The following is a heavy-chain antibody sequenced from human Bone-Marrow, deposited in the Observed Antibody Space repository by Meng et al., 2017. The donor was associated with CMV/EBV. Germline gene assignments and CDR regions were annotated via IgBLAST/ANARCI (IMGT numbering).Heavy chain of an antibody. Sequence: GESLKISCAASGFTFSNAWMSWVRQAPGKGLEWVSVIRGSGDSTYYADSVKGRFTISRDNSKNTVYLQMNSLRAEDTAVYYCAKEREWEGYCRNGVCWSEYSSGWYDSWGQGTLVT. J-gene: IGHJ5*02. CDR2: IRGSGDST. V-gene: IGHV3-23*01. CDR3: AKEREWEGYCRNGVCWSEYSSGWYDS. D-gene: IGHD2-8*01. CDR1: GFTFSNAW.